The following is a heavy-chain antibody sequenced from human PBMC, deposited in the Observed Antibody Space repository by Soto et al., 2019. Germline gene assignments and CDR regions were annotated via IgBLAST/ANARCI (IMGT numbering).Heavy chain of an antibody. CDR2: ITDYKGNT. J-gene: IGHJ5*02. D-gene: IGHD5-12*01. CDR1: GYTFTHYG. Sequence: QVQLVQSGPEVKKPGASVKVSCKASGYTFTHYGITWVRQAPGQGLEWMGWITDYKGNTDYGQKVQGRVTMTMDASRSTAYMDLWSLRPDDMAVYYCARVSAYEGWFGPWGQGTLVTVS. V-gene: IGHV1-18*03. CDR3: ARVSAYEGWFGP.